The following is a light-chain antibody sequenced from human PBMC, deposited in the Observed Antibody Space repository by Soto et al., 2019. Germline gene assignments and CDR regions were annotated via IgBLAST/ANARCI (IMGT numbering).Light chain of an antibody. V-gene: IGKV3-20*01. CDR3: QQYAGTPLT. CDR2: GAS. Sequence: EIVLTQSPGTLSLSPGERATFSCRASQSVSSNYLAWYQQKPGQAPRLLIYGASTRATGIPDRFSGSGSGTDFTLTISRLEPEDFAVYFCQQYAGTPLTFGGGTKVDIK. CDR1: QSVSSNY. J-gene: IGKJ4*01.